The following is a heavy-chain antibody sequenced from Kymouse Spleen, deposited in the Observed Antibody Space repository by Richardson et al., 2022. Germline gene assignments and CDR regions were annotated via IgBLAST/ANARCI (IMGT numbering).Heavy chain of an antibody. D-gene: IGHD6-13*01. J-gene: IGHJ6*02. Sequence: QVQLVQSGAEVKKPGASVKVSCKASGYTFTSYDINWVRQATGQGLEWMGWMNPNSGNTGYAQKFQGRVTMTRNTSISTAYMELSSLRSEDTAVYYCARGEDSSSWYPYYYYGMDVWGQGTTVTVSS. V-gene: IGHV1-8*01. CDR1: GYTFTSYD. CDR3: ARGEDSSSWYPYYYYGMDV. CDR2: MNPNSGNT.